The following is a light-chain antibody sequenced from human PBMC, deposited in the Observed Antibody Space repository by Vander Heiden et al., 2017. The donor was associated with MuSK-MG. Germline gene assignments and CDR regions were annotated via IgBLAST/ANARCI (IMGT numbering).Light chain of an antibody. CDR2: GNS. V-gene: IGLV1-40*01. CDR1: SSNIGAGYD. J-gene: IGLJ2*01. CDR3: QSYDSSLSGVV. Sequence: QSVLTQPPSVSGAPGQRVTISCTGSSSNIGAGYDVHGYQQLPGTAPKLLIYGNSNRPSGVPDRFSGSKSGTSASLAITGRQAEDEADYYCQSYDSSLSGVVFGGGTKLTVL.